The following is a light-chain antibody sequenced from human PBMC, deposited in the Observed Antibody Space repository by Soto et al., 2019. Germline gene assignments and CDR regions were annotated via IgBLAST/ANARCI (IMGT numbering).Light chain of an antibody. CDR1: SRAVGAYNS. J-gene: IGLJ1*01. CDR2: KGT. V-gene: IGLV2-23*01. Sequence: QSALAQPASVSGSPGQSITISCTGTSRAVGAYNSVSWYQQHPHRAPQVIIYKGTQRPSGVSNRFSGSTSGNAASLTISALQADDEADYFCCSSAPESTYVFGTGTMVTGL. CDR3: CSSAPESTYV.